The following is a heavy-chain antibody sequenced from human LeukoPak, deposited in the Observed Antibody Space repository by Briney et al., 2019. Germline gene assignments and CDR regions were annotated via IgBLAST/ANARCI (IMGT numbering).Heavy chain of an antibody. J-gene: IGHJ4*02. V-gene: IGHV3-23*01. CDR3: ARPQDGYSSGRYYFDY. CDR2: ICGSGGST. CDR1: GFTFSGHA. D-gene: IGHD5-18*01. Sequence: GGSLRLSCAVSGFTFSGHAMSWVRQAPGKGLEWVSGICGSGGSTYYADSVKGRFTISRDNSKNTLYLQMNSLGAEDTAIYYCARPQDGYSSGRYYFDYWGQGTLVTVSS.